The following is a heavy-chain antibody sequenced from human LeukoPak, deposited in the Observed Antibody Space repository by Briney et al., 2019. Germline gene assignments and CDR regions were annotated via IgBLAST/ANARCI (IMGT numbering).Heavy chain of an antibody. D-gene: IGHD4-23*01. CDR2: IYYSGST. CDR3: ARDRYTVVSWYFDL. Sequence: SESLSLTCTVSGGSISSGGYYWSWIRQHPGKGLEWIGYIYYSGSTYYNPSLKSRVTISVDTSKNQFSLKLSSVTAADTAVYYCARDRYTVVSWYFDLWGRGTLVTVSS. V-gene: IGHV4-31*03. J-gene: IGHJ2*01. CDR1: GGSISSGGYY.